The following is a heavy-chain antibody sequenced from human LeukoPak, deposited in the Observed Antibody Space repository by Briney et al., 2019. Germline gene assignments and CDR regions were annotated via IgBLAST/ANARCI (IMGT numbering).Heavy chain of an antibody. V-gene: IGHV4-59*01. CDR2: IYYIGRT. CDR3: ARVLHTYDSSGYYFEDYFDY. CDR1: GASFSGYY. D-gene: IGHD3-22*01. J-gene: IGHJ4*02. Sequence: PSEPLSLTCTVSGASFSGYYWSWFRHPPGKGLEWIGYIYYIGRTNYTPSLKSRVTISVDTSKNQFSLKLSSVTAADTAVYYCARVLHTYDSSGYYFEDYFDYWGQGTLVTVSS.